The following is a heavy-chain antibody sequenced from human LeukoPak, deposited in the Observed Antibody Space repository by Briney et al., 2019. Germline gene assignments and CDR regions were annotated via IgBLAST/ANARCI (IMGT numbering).Heavy chain of an antibody. CDR1: GFTFSSCA. CDR2: ISVDGRDL. J-gene: IGHJ4*02. CDR3: ARDKSAAADYYFDF. Sequence: PGGSLRLSCAASGFTFSSCAMSWVRQAPGKGLEWVAVISVDGRDLYHADSVKGRFTISRDNSKNTLYLQMTSLRTDDTAVYYCARDKSAAADYYFDFWGQGTLVTVSS. D-gene: IGHD3-10*01. V-gene: IGHV3-30*04.